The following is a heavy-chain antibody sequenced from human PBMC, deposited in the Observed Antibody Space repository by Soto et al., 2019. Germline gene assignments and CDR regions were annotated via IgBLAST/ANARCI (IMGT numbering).Heavy chain of an antibody. Sequence: SETLSLTCTVSGGSISSSSYYWGWIRQPPGKGLEWIGSIYYSGSTYYNPSLKSRVTISVDTSKNQFSLKLSSVTAADTAVYYCARRTDPSYYYDSSGLTPYYYYYGMDVWGQGTTVTVSS. CDR2: IYYSGST. J-gene: IGHJ6*02. V-gene: IGHV4-39*01. CDR1: GGSISSSSYY. CDR3: ARRTDPSYYYDSSGLTPYYYYYGMDV. D-gene: IGHD3-22*01.